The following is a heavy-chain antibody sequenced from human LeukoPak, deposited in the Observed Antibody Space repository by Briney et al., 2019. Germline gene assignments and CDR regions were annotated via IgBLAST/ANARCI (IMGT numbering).Heavy chain of an antibody. CDR3: ARDAGGEDAFDI. D-gene: IGHD2-21*01. Sequence: PGGSLRLSCAASGFTARRNYMSWFRRAPGKGLKWVSVIYSGGSTYYADSVKGRFTISRDNSKNTLYLQMNSLRAEDTAVYYCARDAGGEDAFDIWGQGTMVTVSS. J-gene: IGHJ3*02. V-gene: IGHV3-53*01. CDR2: IYSGGST. CDR1: GFTARRNY.